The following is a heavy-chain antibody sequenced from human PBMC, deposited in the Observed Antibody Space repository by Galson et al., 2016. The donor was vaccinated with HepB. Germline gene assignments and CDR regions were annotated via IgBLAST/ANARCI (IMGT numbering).Heavy chain of an antibody. Sequence: QIQLQESGPGLVKPSQTLSLTCTVSGGSITSGTKYWTWIRQPAGKGLEWIGGISTSGTTNYNPPLRSRVTISVNTSKTQLSRKRRSVTASDTAMYYCATMPNSWDQGTLVTVSS. V-gene: IGHV4-61*02. CDR2: ISTSGTT. CDR1: GGSITSGTKY. CDR3: ATMPNS. D-gene: IGHD2-2*01. J-gene: IGHJ4*02.